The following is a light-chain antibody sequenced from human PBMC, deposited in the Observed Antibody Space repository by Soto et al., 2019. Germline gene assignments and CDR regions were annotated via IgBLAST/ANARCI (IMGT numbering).Light chain of an antibody. CDR1: QSIHTS. Sequence: VLTQSPATLSLSPGERATLSCRASQSIHTSLAWYQQKSGKPPRLVIYDSTLRANGVPDRFAGSRSGTEFTLTINSLEPEDFAVYYCQQRNVWHPITFGQGTRLEIK. V-gene: IGKV3D-11*02. CDR2: DST. J-gene: IGKJ5*01. CDR3: QQRNVWHPIT.